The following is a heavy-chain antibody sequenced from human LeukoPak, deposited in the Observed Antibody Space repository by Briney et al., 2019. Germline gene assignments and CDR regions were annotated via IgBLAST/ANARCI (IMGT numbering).Heavy chain of an antibody. CDR1: GGSISSYY. Sequence: PSETLSLTCTVSGGSISSYYWSWIRQPAGKGLEWIGRIYTSGSTNYNPSLKSRVTMSVDTSKNQFSLKLSSVTAADTAVYYCAREHSYELPYYMDVWGKGTTVTVSS. D-gene: IGHD5-18*01. V-gene: IGHV4-4*07. J-gene: IGHJ6*03. CDR2: IYTSGST. CDR3: AREHSYELPYYMDV.